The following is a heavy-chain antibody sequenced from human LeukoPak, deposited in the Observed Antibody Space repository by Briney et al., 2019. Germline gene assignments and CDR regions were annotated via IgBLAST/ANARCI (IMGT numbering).Heavy chain of an antibody. CDR1: GGSISSYY. V-gene: IGHV4-59*01. J-gene: IGHJ4*02. CDR2: IYYSGST. CDR3: ARVWELRSFDY. Sequence: SETLSLTCTVSGGSISSYYWSWIRQPPGKGLEWIGYIYYSGSTNYNPSLKSRVTISVDTSKNQFSLKLSSVTAADTAVYYCARVWELRSFDYWGQGTLVTVSS. D-gene: IGHD1-26*01.